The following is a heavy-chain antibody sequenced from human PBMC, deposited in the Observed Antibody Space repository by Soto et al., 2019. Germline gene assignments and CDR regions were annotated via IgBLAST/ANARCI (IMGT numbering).Heavy chain of an antibody. CDR1: GFTFSDHY. J-gene: IGHJ4*02. D-gene: IGHD3-10*01. Sequence: EVQLLESGGGLVQPGGSLRLSCAASGFTFSDHYMDWVRQAPGKGLERVGRIKNKANSYTTQYAASVEGRFTISRDDSKNSLFLQMNSLKSDDTAVYYCVRVRLGVPTRYCWGQGTLVTVSS. CDR3: VRVRLGVPTRYC. CDR2: IKNKANSYTT. V-gene: IGHV3-72*01.